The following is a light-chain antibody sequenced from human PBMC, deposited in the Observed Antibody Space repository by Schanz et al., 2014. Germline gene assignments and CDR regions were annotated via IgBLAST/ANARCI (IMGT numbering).Light chain of an antibody. Sequence: IVMTQSPATLSVSPGERATLSCRASQSVSSSYLAWYQQKPGQAPRLLIYDASNRATGIPARFSGSGPGTEFTLTISSLQSEDVAVYYCQQYNNWPVTFGPGTKVDIK. J-gene: IGKJ3*01. V-gene: IGKV3D-15*01. CDR3: QQYNNWPVT. CDR2: DAS. CDR1: QSVSSSY.